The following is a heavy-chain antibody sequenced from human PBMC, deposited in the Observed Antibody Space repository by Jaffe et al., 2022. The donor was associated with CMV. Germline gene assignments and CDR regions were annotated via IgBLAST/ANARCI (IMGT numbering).Heavy chain of an antibody. CDR3: ARGRHDSSDFYEEAGLDY. D-gene: IGHD3-22*01. CDR2: IWFDGSNK. V-gene: IGHV3-33*01. Sequence: QAQLVESGGGVVQPGRSLRLSCAASGFTFSSYAMHWVRQAPGRGLEWVALIWFDGSNKFYADSVKGRFTISRDNSENTLSLQMNSLGAEDTAVYYCARGRHDSSDFYEEAGLDYWGQGALVTVSS. J-gene: IGHJ4*02. CDR1: GFTFSSYA.